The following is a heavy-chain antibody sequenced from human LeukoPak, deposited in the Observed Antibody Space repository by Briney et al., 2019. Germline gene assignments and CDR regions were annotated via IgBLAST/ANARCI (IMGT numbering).Heavy chain of an antibody. J-gene: IGHJ4*02. CDR3: AIDQPVAGVSNFDS. V-gene: IGHV7-4-1*02. D-gene: IGHD6-19*01. CDR1: GYTFTRYA. CDR2: INPNTGNP. Sequence: GASVKVSCKASGYTFTRYAMNWLRRAPGQGLEWMGWINPNTGNPTYAQAFTGRFVFSLDTSVSTAYLQISSLNTEDTAVYYCAIDQPVAGVSNFDSWGQGTLVTVSS.